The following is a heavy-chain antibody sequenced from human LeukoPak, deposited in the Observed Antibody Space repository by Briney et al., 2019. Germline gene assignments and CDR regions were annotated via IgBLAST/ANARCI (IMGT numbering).Heavy chain of an antibody. V-gene: IGHV4-38-2*02. CDR1: GYSISSGYY. CDR2: IYHSGST. Sequence: PSETLSLTCTVSGYSISSGYYWGWIRQPPGKGLEWIGSIYHSGSTYYNPSLKSRVTISVDTSKNQFSLKLSSVTAADTAVYYCARRDCSGGSCSEGIWFDPWGQGTLVTVSS. CDR3: ARRDCSGGSCSEGIWFDP. D-gene: IGHD2-15*01. J-gene: IGHJ5*02.